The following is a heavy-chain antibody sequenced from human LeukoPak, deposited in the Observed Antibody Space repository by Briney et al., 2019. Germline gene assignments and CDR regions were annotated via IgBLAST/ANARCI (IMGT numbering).Heavy chain of an antibody. J-gene: IGHJ5*02. V-gene: IGHV4-31*11. D-gene: IGHD6-6*01. CDR1: GDSITSRTNY. CDR3: ATDVSSTFPNWVDP. CDR2: IWNSGST. Sequence: SQTLSLTCAVSGDSITSRTNYWAWIRQHPEKGLEWIGYIWNSGSTNYNPSLKGRVTISVDTSKNQFSLKLTSVTAADTAVYYCATDVSSTFPNWVDPWGQGIPVIVSS.